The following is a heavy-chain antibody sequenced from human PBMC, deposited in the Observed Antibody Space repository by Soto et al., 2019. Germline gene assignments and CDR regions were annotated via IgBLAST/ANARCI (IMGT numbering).Heavy chain of an antibody. CDR2: ISSSSSYT. J-gene: IGHJ6*02. Sequence: GGSLRLSCAASGFTFSDYYMSWIRQAPGKGLEWVSYISSSSSYTNYADSVRGRFTISRDNAKNSLYLQMNSLRAEDTAVYYCARESVAARNYYFGMDVWGQGTTVTVSS. CDR3: ARESVAARNYYFGMDV. CDR1: GFTFSDYY. D-gene: IGHD6-6*01. V-gene: IGHV3-11*06.